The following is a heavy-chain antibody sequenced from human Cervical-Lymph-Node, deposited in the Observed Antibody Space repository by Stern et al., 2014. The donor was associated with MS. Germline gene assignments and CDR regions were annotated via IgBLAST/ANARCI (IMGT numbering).Heavy chain of an antibody. J-gene: IGHJ6*02. Sequence: QVQLGQSGAEVKKPGSSVKVSCKASGGTFSSQAINWVRQAPGQGLEWVGVIIPIFGTPNYAQKVQDRVTITADESTSTAYMDLSSLRSEDTAVYYCATPSTVNVGGMDVWGQGTTVTVSS. V-gene: IGHV1-69*01. D-gene: IGHD4-17*01. CDR1: GGTFSSQA. CDR2: IIPIFGTP. CDR3: ATPSTVNVGGMDV.